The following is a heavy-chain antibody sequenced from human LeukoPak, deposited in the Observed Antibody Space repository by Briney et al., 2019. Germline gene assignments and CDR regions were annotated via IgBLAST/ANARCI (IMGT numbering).Heavy chain of an antibody. CDR3: AKDIYPTGIAVAGTVGLGAFDI. V-gene: IGHV3-9*01. J-gene: IGHJ3*02. CDR2: ISWNSGSI. CDR1: GFTFSSYA. D-gene: IGHD6-19*01. Sequence: PGGSLRLSCAASGFTFSSYAMSWVRQAPGKGLEWVSGISWNSGSIGYADSVKGRFTISRDNAKNSLYLQMNSLRAEDTALYYCAKDIYPTGIAVAGTVGLGAFDIWGQGTMVTVSS.